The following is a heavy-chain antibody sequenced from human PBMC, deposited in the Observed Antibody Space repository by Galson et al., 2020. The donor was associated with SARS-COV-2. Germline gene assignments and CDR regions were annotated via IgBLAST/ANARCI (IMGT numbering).Heavy chain of an antibody. CDR2: IYWDDDK. J-gene: IGHJ4*02. Sequence: SGPTLVKPTQTLTLTCTFSGFSLSTSGVGVGWIRQPPGKALEWLALIYWDDDKHYSPSLKSRVTITKDTSKNQVVLTMTNMDPVDTATYYCVYRQPWSGYYSYWGQGTLVTVSS. CDR3: VYRQPWSGYYSY. D-gene: IGHD3-3*01. V-gene: IGHV2-5*02. CDR1: GFSLSTSGVG.